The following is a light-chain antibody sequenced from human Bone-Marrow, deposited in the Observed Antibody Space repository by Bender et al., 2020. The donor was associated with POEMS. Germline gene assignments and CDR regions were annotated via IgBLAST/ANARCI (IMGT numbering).Light chain of an antibody. CDR1: NLGEKY. CDR3: QAWDRRVI. Sequence: SFELAQPPSVFVSPGQTATITCSGHNLGEKYICWYQQKAGQPPILVIYQDNKRPSGIPERFSGSNSGNTASLTITGTQSMDEADYYCQAWDRRVIFGGGTKLTVL. J-gene: IGLJ2*01. V-gene: IGLV3-1*01. CDR2: QDN.